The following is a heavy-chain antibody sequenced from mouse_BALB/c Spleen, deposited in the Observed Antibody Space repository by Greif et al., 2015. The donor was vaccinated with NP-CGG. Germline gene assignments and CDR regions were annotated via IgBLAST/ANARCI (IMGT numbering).Heavy chain of an antibody. V-gene: IGHV5-6*01. Sequence: EVKVVESGGDLVKPGGSLKLSCAASGFTFSSYGMSWVRQTPDKRLEWVATISSGGSYTYYPDSVKGRFTISRDNAKNTLYLQMSSLKSEDTAMYYCARDIITTARSFAYWGQGTLVTVSA. CDR2: ISSGGSYT. CDR1: GFTFSSYG. J-gene: IGHJ3*01. CDR3: ARDIITTARSFAY. D-gene: IGHD1-2*01.